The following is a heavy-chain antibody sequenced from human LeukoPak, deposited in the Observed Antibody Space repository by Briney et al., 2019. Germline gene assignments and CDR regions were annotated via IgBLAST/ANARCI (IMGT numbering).Heavy chain of an antibody. V-gene: IGHV1-2*02. J-gene: IGHJ4*02. Sequence: ASVKVSCKASGYTFTGYYIHWVRQAPGQELEWMGWINPSSGGTNYAQKFQGRVTMTRDTSISTAYMELSSLRSDDTAIYYCARAPTVPEGYWGQGTLVTVSS. CDR3: ARAPTVPEGY. D-gene: IGHD4-11*01. CDR1: GYTFTGYY. CDR2: INPSSGGT.